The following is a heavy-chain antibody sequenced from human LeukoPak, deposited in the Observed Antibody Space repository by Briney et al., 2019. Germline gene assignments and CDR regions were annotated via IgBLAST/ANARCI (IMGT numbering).Heavy chain of an antibody. CDR1: GYSFTSYW. CDR2: IDPSDSYT. CDR3: ARHSAGIVVAGK. Sequence: ESLKISCKGSGYSFTSYWISWVRQMPGKGLEWMGRIDPSDSYTNYSPSFQGHVTISADKSISTAYLQWSSLKASDTAMYYCARHSAGIVVAGKWGQGTLVTVSS. J-gene: IGHJ4*02. V-gene: IGHV5-10-1*01. D-gene: IGHD6-19*01.